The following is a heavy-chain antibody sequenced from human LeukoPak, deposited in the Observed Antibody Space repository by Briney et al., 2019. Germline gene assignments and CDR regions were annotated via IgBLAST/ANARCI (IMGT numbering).Heavy chain of an antibody. CDR1: QFTFSSYS. V-gene: IGHV3-21*01. J-gene: IGHJ3*02. D-gene: IGHD7-27*01. Sequence: PGGSPRLSCAASQFTFSSYSMNWVRQAPGKGLEWVSSISSSSSYIYYADSVKGRFTISRDNAKNSLYLQMNTLRAEDTAVYYCARDLTGNAFDIWGQGTMVTVSS. CDR2: ISSSSSYI. CDR3: ARDLTGNAFDI.